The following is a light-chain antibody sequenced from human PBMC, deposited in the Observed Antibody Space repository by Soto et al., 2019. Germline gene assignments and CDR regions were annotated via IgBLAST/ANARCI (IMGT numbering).Light chain of an antibody. CDR3: QQRSNWPWT. V-gene: IGKV3-11*01. CDR1: QSISRY. J-gene: IGKJ1*01. Sequence: EMVLTQSPATLSLSPGERATLSCRASQSISRYLAWYQQKPGQAPRLLIYDASNRATGIPARFSGSGSGTDFTLPISSLEPEDFAVYYCQQRSNWPWTFGQGTKVEIK. CDR2: DAS.